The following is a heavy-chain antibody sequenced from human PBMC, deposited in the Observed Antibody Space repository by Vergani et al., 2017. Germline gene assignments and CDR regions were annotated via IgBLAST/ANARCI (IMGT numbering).Heavy chain of an antibody. Sequence: EVQLVESGGGLVQPGGSLRLSCAASGFTFSSYWMHWVRQAPGKGLVWVSRMNSDGSSTSYADSVKGRFTISRDNSKNTLYLQMNSLRAEDTAVYYCARCRIAAAGSNWFDPWGQGTLVTVSS. CDR2: MNSDGSST. D-gene: IGHD6-13*01. CDR1: GFTFSSYW. CDR3: ARCRIAAAGSNWFDP. V-gene: IGHV3-74*02. J-gene: IGHJ5*02.